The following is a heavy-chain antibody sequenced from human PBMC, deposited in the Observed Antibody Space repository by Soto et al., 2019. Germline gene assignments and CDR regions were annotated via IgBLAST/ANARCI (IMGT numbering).Heavy chain of an antibody. CDR3: TRSYGDYVRDY. Sequence: EVQLVESGGGLVQPGGSLKLSCAVSGFTFSGSAMHWVRQASGKGLEWVGRIRSKSNSYATAYAASVKGRFTISRDDSKNTPYLQMNSLKTEDTAVYYCTRSYGDYVRDYWGQGTLVTVSS. D-gene: IGHD4-17*01. V-gene: IGHV3-73*01. CDR1: GFTFSGSA. CDR2: IRSKSNSYAT. J-gene: IGHJ4*02.